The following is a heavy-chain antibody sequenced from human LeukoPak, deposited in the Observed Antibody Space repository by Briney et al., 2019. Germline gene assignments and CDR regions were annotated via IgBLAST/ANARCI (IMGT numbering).Heavy chain of an antibody. CDR2: VYYSGIT. Sequence: PSETLSLTCTVSGGSISSYYWSWIRQPPGKGLEWIGYVYYSGITDYTPSLKTRVTISVDTSKNQLSLKLTSAPAADTALYYCARGIAVSRGFYFDYWGQGTLVTVSS. V-gene: IGHV4-59*12. CDR3: ARGIAVSRGFYFDY. J-gene: IGHJ4*02. CDR1: GGSISSYY. D-gene: IGHD6-19*01.